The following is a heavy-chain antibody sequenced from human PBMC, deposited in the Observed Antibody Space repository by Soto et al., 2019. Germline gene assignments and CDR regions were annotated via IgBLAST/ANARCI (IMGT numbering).Heavy chain of an antibody. CDR2: INPGGGGA. V-gene: IGHV1-46*01. CDR1: GYTFIINY. D-gene: IGHD5-12*01. CDR3: SKGRDDYDYYLDC. J-gene: IGHJ4*02. Sequence: ASVKVSCKAFGYTFIINYIYWVRQAPGQGLEWMGVINPGGGGATYALRFQYIVTMTKDTSSSTVYMELSSLRSEDTAIYYCSKGRDDYDYYLDCCAQGTLDSVSS.